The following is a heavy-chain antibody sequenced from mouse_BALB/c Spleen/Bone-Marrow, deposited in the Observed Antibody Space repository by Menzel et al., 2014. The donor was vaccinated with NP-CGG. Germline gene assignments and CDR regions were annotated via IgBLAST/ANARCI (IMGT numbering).Heavy chain of an antibody. V-gene: IGHV14-3*02. J-gene: IGHJ3*01. CDR2: IDPANYNT. CDR3: ATLTGTFDY. Sequence: VQLQQSGAELVKPGASVKLSCTTSGFNIKDSYIHWVKQRPEQGLEWIGRIDPANYNTQYDPKFQGKATITADTPSNAAYLQLNSLTSEDTAVYYCATLTGTFDYWGQGTPVTVSA. CDR1: GFNIKDSY. D-gene: IGHD4-1*01.